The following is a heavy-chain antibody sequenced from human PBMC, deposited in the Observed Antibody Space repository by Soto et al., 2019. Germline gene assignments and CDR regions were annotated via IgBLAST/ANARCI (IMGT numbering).Heavy chain of an antibody. CDR2: INAGNGNT. D-gene: IGHD3-16*01. J-gene: IGHJ6*03. CDR3: ARERGGDTSDYYYYYMDV. Sequence: QVQLVQSGAEVKKPGASVKVSCKASGYTFTSYAIHWVRQAPGQRLEWMGWINAGNGNTKYSQKFQGRVTITRDTSASTAYMELSSLRSEDTAVYYCARERGGDTSDYYYYYMDVWGKGTTVTVSS. CDR1: GYTFTSYA. V-gene: IGHV1-3*01.